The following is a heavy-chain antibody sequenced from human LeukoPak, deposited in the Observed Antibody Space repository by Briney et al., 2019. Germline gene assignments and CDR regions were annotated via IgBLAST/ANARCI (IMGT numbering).Heavy chain of an antibody. V-gene: IGHV3-13*04. CDR2: IGTAGDT. J-gene: IGHJ4*02. D-gene: IGHD6-19*01. CDR1: GLTFSTYN. CDR3: ATADRSGWYSY. Sequence: GGSLRLSCAASGLTFSTYNMHWVRQPTGKGPEWVSAIGTAGDTYYPGSVKGRFTISRENAKNSLYLQMNNLRAGDTAVYYCATADRSGWYSYWGQGTLVTVPS.